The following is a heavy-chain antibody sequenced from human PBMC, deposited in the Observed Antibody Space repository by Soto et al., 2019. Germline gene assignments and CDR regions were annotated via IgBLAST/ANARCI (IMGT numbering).Heavy chain of an antibody. Sequence: PGGSLRLSCATSGFTFRSYAMSWVRQAPGKGLEWVSVISGSDGSTYYADSVKGRFTISRDNSKNTLYLQMNSLRAEDTAVYYCAIRIAQAPKLEQTWVRFDYWGQGTLVTVSS. J-gene: IGHJ4*02. CDR1: GFTFRSYA. CDR2: ISGSDGST. CDR3: AIRIAQAPKLEQTWVRFDY. D-gene: IGHD1-7*01. V-gene: IGHV3-23*01.